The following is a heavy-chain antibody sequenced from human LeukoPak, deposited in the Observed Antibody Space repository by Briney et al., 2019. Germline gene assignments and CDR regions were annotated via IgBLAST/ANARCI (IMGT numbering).Heavy chain of an antibody. Sequence: SGTLSLTCTVSGGSISSYYWSWIRQPPGKGLEWIGYIYYSGSTNYNPSLKSRVTISVDTSKNQFSLKLSSVTAADTAVYYCARVRGSAEFHYMDVWGKGTTVTASS. D-gene: IGHD2-15*01. J-gene: IGHJ6*03. V-gene: IGHV4-59*01. CDR2: IYYSGST. CDR3: ARVRGSAEFHYMDV. CDR1: GGSISSYY.